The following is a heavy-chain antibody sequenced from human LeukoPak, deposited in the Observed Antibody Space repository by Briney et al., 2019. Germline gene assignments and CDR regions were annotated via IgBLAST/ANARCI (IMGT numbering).Heavy chain of an antibody. V-gene: IGHV3-7*01. CDR3: VTEFWYRFDY. CDR2: FAWDESAI. D-gene: IGHD3-3*01. CDR1: GFNFRRYN. Sequence: PGGSLRLSCITSGFNFRRYNMAWVCQAPGKGLEWLATFAWDESAIEYADSVRGRFTISRDNAKNSVHLQMTGLRAEDMAVYFCVTEFWYRFDYWGQGLLVTVSS. J-gene: IGHJ4*02.